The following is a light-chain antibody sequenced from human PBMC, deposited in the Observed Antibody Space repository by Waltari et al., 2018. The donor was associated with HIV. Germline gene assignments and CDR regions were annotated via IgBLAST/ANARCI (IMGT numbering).Light chain of an antibody. J-gene: IGLJ3*02. V-gene: IGLV1-51*01. CDR1: SSNIGNNY. CDR2: DSD. CDR3: GTWDSSLSAGV. Sequence: QSVLTQPPSVSAPPGQKVTISCSGSSSNIGNNYVSWYQQLPGTAPKLLIYDSDKRPSGIPDRFSGSKSGTSATLGITGLQTGDEADYYCGTWDSSLSAGVFGAGTKLTVL.